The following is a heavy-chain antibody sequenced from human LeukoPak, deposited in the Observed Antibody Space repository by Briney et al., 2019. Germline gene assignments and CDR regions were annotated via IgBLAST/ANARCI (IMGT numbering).Heavy chain of an antibody. Sequence: SQTLSLTCAISGDSVSTKSATWNWIRQSPSRGLEWLGRTYYRSKWYNDYAVSVKSRIIINPDTSKNQFSLQLNSVTPEDTAVYFCARTNDFGMVIWFDPWGQGTLVTVSS. V-gene: IGHV6-1*01. CDR1: GDSVSTKSAT. D-gene: IGHD3-3*01. J-gene: IGHJ5*02. CDR2: TYYRSKWYN. CDR3: ARTNDFGMVIWFDP.